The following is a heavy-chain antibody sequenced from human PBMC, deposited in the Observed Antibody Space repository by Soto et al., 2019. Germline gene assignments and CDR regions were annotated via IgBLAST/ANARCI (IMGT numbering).Heavy chain of an antibody. D-gene: IGHD3-16*01. CDR2: IKSKADGSTK. CDR3: ATPRPGSHGYSF. Sequence: EVQLVESGGGLVKPGGSLGLSGEASGITESNSWRTWFRRAPGKGLGWVGRIKSKADGSTKEYGTPVKDRFIISRDDSKNTVDLQMHALRTEDTAFYYCATPRPGSHGYSFWGHGALVTVSS. V-gene: IGHV3-15*01. CDR1: GITESNSW. J-gene: IGHJ4*01.